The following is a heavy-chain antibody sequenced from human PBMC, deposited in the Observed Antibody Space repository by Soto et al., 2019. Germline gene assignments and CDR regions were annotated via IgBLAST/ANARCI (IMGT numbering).Heavy chain of an antibody. J-gene: IGHJ4*02. CDR2: ISDNSSVI. D-gene: IGHD2-8*01. CDR3: ARDRDAYCSKGICSGPYFDY. V-gene: IGHV3-48*02. Sequence: EVQLVESGGGLVQPGGSLRLSCAASGFTFSTYSINWDRQAPGKGLEWISYISDNSSVIYYADAVKGRFTISRDNAKNSLYLQMNSLRDEDTAVYYCARDRDAYCSKGICSGPYFDYWGQGTLVTVSS. CDR1: GFTFSTYS.